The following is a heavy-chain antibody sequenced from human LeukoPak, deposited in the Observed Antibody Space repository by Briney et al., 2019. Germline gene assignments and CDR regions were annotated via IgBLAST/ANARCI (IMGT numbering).Heavy chain of an antibody. V-gene: IGHV3-23*01. J-gene: IGHJ4*02. Sequence: GGSLRLSCAASGFTFSSYSMNWVRQAPGKGLEWVSAISGSGGSTYYADSVKGRFTISRDNSKNTLYLQMNSLRAEDTAVYYCAKGGPDFWSGTDYWGQGTLVTVSS. CDR3: AKGGPDFWSGTDY. CDR1: GFTFSSYS. D-gene: IGHD3-3*01. CDR2: ISGSGGST.